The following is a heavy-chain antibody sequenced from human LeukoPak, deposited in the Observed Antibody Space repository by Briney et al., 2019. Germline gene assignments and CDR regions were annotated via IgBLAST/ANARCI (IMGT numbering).Heavy chain of an antibody. CDR3: ARGARGYSYAF. V-gene: IGHV4-34*01. CDR2: INHSGST. Sequence: SETLPLTCAVYGGSFSGYYWSWIRQPPGKGLEWIGEINHSGSTNYNPSLKSRVTISVDTSKNQFSLKLSSVTAADTAVYYCARGARGYSYAFWGQGTLVTVSS. D-gene: IGHD5-18*01. CDR1: GGSFSGYY. J-gene: IGHJ4*02.